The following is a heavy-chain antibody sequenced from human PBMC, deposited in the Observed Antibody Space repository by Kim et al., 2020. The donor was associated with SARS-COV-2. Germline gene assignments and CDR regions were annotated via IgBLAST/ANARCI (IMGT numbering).Heavy chain of an antibody. V-gene: IGHV1-2*02. Sequence: ASVKVSCKASGYTFTYFYMHWVRQAPGQGLEWMGWINPNTGGTDYAQKSQGRVTMTRDTSINTAYMELNRLITDDTAVYFCARESRLYDIWGQGILVTVS. J-gene: IGHJ4*02. D-gene: IGHD3-9*01. CDR3: ARESRLYDI. CDR2: INPNTGGT. CDR1: GYTFTYFY.